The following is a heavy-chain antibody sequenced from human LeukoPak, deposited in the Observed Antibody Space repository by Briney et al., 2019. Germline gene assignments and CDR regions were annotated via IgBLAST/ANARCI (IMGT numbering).Heavy chain of an antibody. Sequence: GGSLRLSCVASGFTFTDYFMSWVRQAPGKGLEWVSSLSGSGDDTSYADFVKGRFTISRDNSRDTLYLQMNSLRAEDTGVYYCAKQFVDIWGQGTLVTVSS. V-gene: IGHV3-23*01. CDR3: AKQFVDI. CDR1: GFTFTDYF. J-gene: IGHJ5*02. CDR2: LSGSGDDT. D-gene: IGHD5-24*01.